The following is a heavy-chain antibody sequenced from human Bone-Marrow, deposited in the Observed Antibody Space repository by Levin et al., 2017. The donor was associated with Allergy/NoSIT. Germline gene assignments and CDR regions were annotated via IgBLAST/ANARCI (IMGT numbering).Heavy chain of an antibody. V-gene: IGHV4-59*01. CDR3: ARDRTAYGGNSVVYYYGMHV. J-gene: IGHJ6*02. Sequence: GSLRLSCTVSGASIRSYYWSWIRQPPGKGLEWIGYIYYTGSTNYNPSLKSRVTISADTSKNQFSLTLSSVTTADTAVYYCARDRTAYGGNSVVYYYGMHVWGQGTTVTVSS. D-gene: IGHD4-23*01. CDR2: IYYTGST. CDR1: GASIRSYY.